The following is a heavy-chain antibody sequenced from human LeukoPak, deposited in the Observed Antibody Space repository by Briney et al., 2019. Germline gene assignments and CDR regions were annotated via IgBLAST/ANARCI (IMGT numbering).Heavy chain of an antibody. Sequence: GRSLRLSCAASGFTFDDYAMHWVRQAPGKGLEWVSGISWNSGSIGYADSVKGRFTISRDNAKNSLYLQMNSLRAQDTALYYCAKDKHYGSGSSTYFDYWGQGTLVTVSS. CDR1: GFTFDDYA. CDR2: ISWNSGSI. D-gene: IGHD3-10*01. V-gene: IGHV3-9*01. J-gene: IGHJ4*02. CDR3: AKDKHYGSGSSTYFDY.